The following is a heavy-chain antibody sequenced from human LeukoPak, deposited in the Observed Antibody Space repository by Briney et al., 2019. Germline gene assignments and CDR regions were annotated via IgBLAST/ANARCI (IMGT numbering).Heavy chain of an antibody. CDR1: GYTFTGYY. V-gene: IGHV1-2*02. Sequence: ASVKVSCKASGYTFTGYYMHWVQQAPGQGLEWMGWINPNSGGTNYAQKFQGRVTMTRDTSINAAYMELNRLGSDDTAVYYCARDPDMSSFGLVLWFDPWSQGTLVTVSS. CDR2: INPNSGGT. D-gene: IGHD5-18*01. CDR3: ARDPDMSSFGLVLWFDP. J-gene: IGHJ5*02.